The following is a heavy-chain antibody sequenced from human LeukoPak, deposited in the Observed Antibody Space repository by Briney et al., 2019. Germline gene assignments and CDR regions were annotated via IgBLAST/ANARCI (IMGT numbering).Heavy chain of an antibody. CDR3: ARETQCTSCYVGYGMDV. CDR2: IYYSGST. D-gene: IGHD2-2*01. Sequence: PSETLSLTCAVSGGSITTYYWSWIRQPPGKGLEYIGYIYYSGSTYYNPSLKSRVTISVDTSKNQFSLKVSSVTAADTAMYYCARETQCTSCYVGYGMDVWGQGTTVTVSS. CDR1: GGSITTYY. J-gene: IGHJ6*02. V-gene: IGHV4-59*04.